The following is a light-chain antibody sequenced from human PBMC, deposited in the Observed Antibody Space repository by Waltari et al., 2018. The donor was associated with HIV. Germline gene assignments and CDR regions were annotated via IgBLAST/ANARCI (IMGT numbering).Light chain of an antibody. CDR1: SSNIGAGYD. Sequence: QSVLTQPPSVSGAPGQRVTISCTGSSSNIGAGYDVHWYQQLPGTAPKLLIYGHSNRPSGVPDRFSGSKSGTSASLAITGLQAEDEADYYCQSYDSSLSGPWVFGGGTKLTVL. J-gene: IGLJ3*02. CDR3: QSYDSSLSGPWV. CDR2: GHS. V-gene: IGLV1-40*01.